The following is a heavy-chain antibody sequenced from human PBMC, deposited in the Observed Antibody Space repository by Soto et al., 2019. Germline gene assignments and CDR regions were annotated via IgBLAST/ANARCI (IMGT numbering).Heavy chain of an antibody. CDR2: ISSSSSTI. V-gene: IGHV3-48*02. Sequence: EVQLVESGGGLVQPGGSLRLSCAASGFTFSSHSMNWVRQAPGKGLEWVSYISSSSSTIYYADSVKGRFTISRDNAKNSLYLQMNSLRDEDTAVYYCARSYITMVRGVIIPDYYFDYWGQGTLVTVSS. CDR3: ARSYITMVRGVIIPDYYFDY. CDR1: GFTFSSHS. D-gene: IGHD3-10*01. J-gene: IGHJ4*02.